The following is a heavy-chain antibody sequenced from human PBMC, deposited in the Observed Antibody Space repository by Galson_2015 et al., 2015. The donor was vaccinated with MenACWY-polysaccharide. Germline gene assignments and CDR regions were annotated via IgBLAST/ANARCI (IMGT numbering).Heavy chain of an antibody. CDR3: ARGQKTLGP. Sequence: SLRLSCAASGFTFSGYWMSWVRQAPGKGLEWVANIKQDGSENYYVDSVKGRITISRDNAKNSLYLQMNSLRAEDTAVYYCARGQKTLGPWGQGTLVTVSS. V-gene: IGHV3-7*04. CDR2: IKQDGSEN. CDR1: GFTFSGYW. J-gene: IGHJ5*02.